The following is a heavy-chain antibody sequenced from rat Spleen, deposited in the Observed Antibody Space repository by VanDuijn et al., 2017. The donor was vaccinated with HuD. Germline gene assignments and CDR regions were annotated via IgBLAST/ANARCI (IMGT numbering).Heavy chain of an antibody. CDR2: ISYSGST. V-gene: IGHV3-1*01. CDR3: ARSTYNNYFDS. D-gene: IGHD1-10*01. Sequence: EVQLQESGPGLVKPSQSLSLTCSVTGYSISSNFWGWMRKFPGDKMEWMGYISYSGSTSYHPFLKSRISITRDTSKNQFFLHLNSVTTEDTATYYCARSTYNNYFDSWGQGVMVTVSS. CDR1: GYSISSNF. J-gene: IGHJ2*01.